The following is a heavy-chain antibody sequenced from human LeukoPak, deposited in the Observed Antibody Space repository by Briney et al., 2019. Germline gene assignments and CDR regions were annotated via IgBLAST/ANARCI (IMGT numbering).Heavy chain of an antibody. CDR2: IIPIFGTA. CDR1: GGTFSSYA. Sequence: SVKVSCKASGGTFSSYAISWVRQAPGQGLEWMGGIIPIFGTANYAQKFQGRVTITADESTSTAYMGLSSLRSEDTAVYYCARGVTMVRGVISNNYYYYYGMDVWGKGTTVTVSS. V-gene: IGHV1-69*13. D-gene: IGHD3-10*01. J-gene: IGHJ6*04. CDR3: ARGVTMVRGVISNNYYYYYGMDV.